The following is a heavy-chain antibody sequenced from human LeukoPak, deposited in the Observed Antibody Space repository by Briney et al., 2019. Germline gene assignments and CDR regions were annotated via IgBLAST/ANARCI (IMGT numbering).Heavy chain of an antibody. V-gene: IGHV4-39*01. CDR2: FYYSGST. CDR3: ARRAGDGENYFDY. D-gene: IGHD5-24*01. Sequence: SETLSLTCTVSGGSISSSSYYWGWIRQPPGKGLEWIGSFYYSGSTYYNPSLKSRVTISVDTSKNQFSLRLSSVTAADTAVYYCARRAGDGENYFDYWGQGTLVTVSS. J-gene: IGHJ4*02. CDR1: GGSISSSSYY.